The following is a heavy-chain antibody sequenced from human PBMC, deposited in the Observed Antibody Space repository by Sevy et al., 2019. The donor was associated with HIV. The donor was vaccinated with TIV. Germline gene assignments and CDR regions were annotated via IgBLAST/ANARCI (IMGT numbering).Heavy chain of an antibody. CDR3: AKDPYSSGEGGFFDY. J-gene: IGHJ4*02. CDR1: GFTFDNYA. CDR2: ISWNSANI. Sequence: GGSLRLSCAASGFTFDNYAMHWVRQAPGKGLEWVSVISWNSANIAYADSVKGRFTISRDNANNSGFLQMNSLRPEDTAFYYCAKDPYSSGEGGFFDYWGQGVLVTVSS. D-gene: IGHD3-22*01. V-gene: IGHV3-9*01.